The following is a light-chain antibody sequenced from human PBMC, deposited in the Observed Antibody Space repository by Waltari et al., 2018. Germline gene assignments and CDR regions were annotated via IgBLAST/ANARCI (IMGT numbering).Light chain of an antibody. CDR1: QSVRRT. J-gene: IGKJ1*01. V-gene: IGKV3-20*01. CDR2: DAS. CDR3: QKYGTLPAT. Sequence: DIVLTQSPGTLSVSPGARATLSCRASQSVRRTLAWYQQKPGQAPRLLIYDASTRATGVPDRFSGIGFGTDFSLTISRLEPEDFAVYYCQKYGTLPATFGQGTKVEIK.